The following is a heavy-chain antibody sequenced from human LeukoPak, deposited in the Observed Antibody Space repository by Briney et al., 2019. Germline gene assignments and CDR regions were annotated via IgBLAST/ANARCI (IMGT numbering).Heavy chain of an antibody. Sequence: PGRSLRLSCAASGFTFSSYAMHWVRQAPGKGLEWVAVISYDGSNKYYADSVKGRFTISRDNSKNTLYLQMNSLRAEDTAVYYCARETSQYMATIVASGYFDYWGQGTLVIVSS. CDR3: ARETSQYMATIVASGYFDY. CDR2: ISYDGSNK. D-gene: IGHD5-12*01. J-gene: IGHJ4*02. CDR1: GFTFSSYA. V-gene: IGHV3-30*04.